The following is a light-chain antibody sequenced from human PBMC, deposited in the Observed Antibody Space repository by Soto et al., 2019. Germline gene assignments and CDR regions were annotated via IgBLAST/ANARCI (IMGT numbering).Light chain of an antibody. CDR2: GAS. CDR1: QDIRKS. Sequence: DMQMTQSPASLSASIGDRVTITCRASQDIRKSLAWYQQKSGKSPNLLIYGASTLQSGVPSRFSGSGSGADFSLTISNLQPADVATYYCQKYFSAPYTFGRGTKVEI. J-gene: IGKJ3*01. V-gene: IGKV1-27*01. CDR3: QKYFSAPYT.